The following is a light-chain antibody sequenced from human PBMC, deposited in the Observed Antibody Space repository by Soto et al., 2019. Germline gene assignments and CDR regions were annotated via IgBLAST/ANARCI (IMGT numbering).Light chain of an antibody. J-gene: IGKJ4*01. CDR3: QQYNNWPPLT. V-gene: IGKV3-15*01. Sequence: EIGMTQSPATLSVSPWERVALSCMASQSVSFNLVWYQQKPGQAPRLLIYGASTRATGIPARFSGSGSGTEFTLTISSLQSEDFAVYYCQQYNNWPPLTFGGGTKVDIK. CDR1: QSVSFN. CDR2: GAS.